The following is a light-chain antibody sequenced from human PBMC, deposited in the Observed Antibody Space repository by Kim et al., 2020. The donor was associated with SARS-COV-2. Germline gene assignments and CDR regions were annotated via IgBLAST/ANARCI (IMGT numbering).Light chain of an antibody. CDR3: QSFDSRSVM. CDR2: GNN. Sequence: QSVLTQPPSVSGAPGQRVTISCTRSSSNIGAGFDVHWYQQLPGTAPTLLIYGNNNRPSGVPDRFSGSKSGTSASLAITGLQAEDEADYYCQSFDSRSVMFGGGAQLTVL. V-gene: IGLV1-40*01. CDR1: SSNIGAGFD. J-gene: IGLJ3*02.